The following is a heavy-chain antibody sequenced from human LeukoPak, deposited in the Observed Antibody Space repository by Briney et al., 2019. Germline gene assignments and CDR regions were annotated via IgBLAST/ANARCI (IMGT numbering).Heavy chain of an antibody. CDR2: SKSKTDGGTT. Sequence: SLRLSCAASGFTFSNALMIWVRQAPGKGLEWVGRSKSKTDGGTTDYAAPVKGRVTISRDDSKSTLYLQMNSLKTEDTAVYYCTTAVGVIRRAIRREDLGAWGQGTLVTVSS. CDR1: GFTFSNAL. CDR3: TTAVGVIRRAIRREDLGA. V-gene: IGHV3-15*01. J-gene: IGHJ4*02. D-gene: IGHD3-16*02.